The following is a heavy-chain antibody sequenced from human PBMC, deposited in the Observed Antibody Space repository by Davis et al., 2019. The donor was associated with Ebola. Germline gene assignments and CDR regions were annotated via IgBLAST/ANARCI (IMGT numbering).Heavy chain of an antibody. CDR3: AKVSYCGGDCNYFDY. D-gene: IGHD2-21*01. CDR1: GFTSAASA. CDR2: ISWNSGSL. J-gene: IGHJ4*02. V-gene: IGHV3-9*02. Sequence: SLTLSCAASGFTSAASAFHRVRKAPAQGLEWVSGISWNSGSLGYADSVKGRFTISRDNAKNSLYLQMNSLRAEDTALNSCAKVSYCGGDCNYFDYWGQGTLVTVSS.